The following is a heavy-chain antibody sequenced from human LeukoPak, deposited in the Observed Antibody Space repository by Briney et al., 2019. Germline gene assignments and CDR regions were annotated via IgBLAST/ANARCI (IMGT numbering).Heavy chain of an antibody. CDR2: IIPIFGTA. Sequence: PGASVKVSCKASGGTFSSYAISWVRQAPGQGLEWMGGIIPIFGTANYAQKFQGRVTITTDESRSTTYMELSSLRSEDTAVYYCAWGYDVVVPGNSSDYWGLGTLVTVSS. CDR3: AWGYDVVVPGNSSDY. D-gene: IGHD2-2*01. V-gene: IGHV1-69*05. J-gene: IGHJ4*02. CDR1: GGTFSSYA.